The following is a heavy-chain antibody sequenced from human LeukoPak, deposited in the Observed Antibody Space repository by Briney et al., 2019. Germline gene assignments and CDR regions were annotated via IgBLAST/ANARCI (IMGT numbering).Heavy chain of an antibody. CDR2: ISGSGGST. V-gene: IGHV3-23*01. J-gene: IGHJ3*02. CDR1: GFTFSIYA. CDR3: AKDPTRWGMITFGGVIVDDAFDI. Sequence: GGSLRLSCAASGFTFSIYAMSWVRQAPGKGLEWVTAISGSGGSTYYADSVKGRFTISRDNSKNTLYLQMNSLRAEDTAVYYCAKDPTRWGMITFGGVIVDDAFDIWGQGTMVTVSS. D-gene: IGHD3-16*02.